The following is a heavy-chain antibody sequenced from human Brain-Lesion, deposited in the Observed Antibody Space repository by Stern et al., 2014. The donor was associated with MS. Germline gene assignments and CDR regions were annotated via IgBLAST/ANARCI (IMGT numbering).Heavy chain of an antibody. CDR2: LSGRGGPT. Sequence: EVPLVESGGGLVQPGGSLRLSCAASGFSFSTYAMSWVRQPPGTGLQWVSVLSGRGGPTYYAAPVHGRVTISRATSPNNLYLQTHSLRADDTAVYYCAKWPHHIAVAGTRYFQHWGQGTLVTVSS. CDR1: GFSFSTYA. V-gene: IGHV3-23*04. D-gene: IGHD6-19*01. J-gene: IGHJ1*01. CDR3: AKWPHHIAVAGTRYFQH.